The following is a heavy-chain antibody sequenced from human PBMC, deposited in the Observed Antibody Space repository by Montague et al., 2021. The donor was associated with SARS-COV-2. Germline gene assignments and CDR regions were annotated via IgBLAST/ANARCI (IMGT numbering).Heavy chain of an antibody. D-gene: IGHD2/OR15-2a*01. CDR3: ARVPYPMRFHSDASEYYSYFDS. V-gene: IGHV4-38-2*02. Sequence: SETLSLTCTVSGYSITNGYYWAWIRQPPGKGLEWIVMIYHSGDSYYNPSLKSRVTLSVDTSKNQFSLRLSDVSAADTALYYCARVPYPMRFHSDASEYYSYFDSWGQGALVTGSS. CDR1: GYSITNGYY. CDR2: IYHSGDS. J-gene: IGHJ4*02.